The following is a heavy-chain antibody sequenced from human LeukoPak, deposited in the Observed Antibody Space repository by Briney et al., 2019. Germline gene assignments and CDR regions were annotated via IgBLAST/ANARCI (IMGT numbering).Heavy chain of an antibody. CDR3: ARLPGAWRPAVAGNNWFDP. J-gene: IGHJ5*02. Sequence: PSETLSLTCTVSGGSISSSSYYWGWIRQPPGKGLEWIGSIYYSGSTYYNPSLKSRVTISVDTSKNQFSLKLSSVTAADTAVYYCARLPGAWRPAVAGNNWFDPWGQGTLVTVSS. CDR1: GGSISSSSYY. D-gene: IGHD6-19*01. CDR2: IYYSGST. V-gene: IGHV4-39*01.